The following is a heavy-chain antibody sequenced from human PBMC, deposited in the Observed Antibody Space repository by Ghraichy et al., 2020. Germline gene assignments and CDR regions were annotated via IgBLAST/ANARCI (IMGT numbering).Heavy chain of an antibody. CDR3: TKQVTCKYYYDSSGYYEDY. CDR2: IKSKTDGGTT. J-gene: IGHJ4*02. CDR1: GFTFSNAW. V-gene: IGHV3-15*01. D-gene: IGHD3-22*01. Sequence: GGSLRLSCAASGFTFSNAWMSWVRQAPGKGLEWVGRIKSKTDGGTTDSAAPVKGRFTISRDDSKNTLYLQMNSLKTEDTAVYYCTKQVTCKYYYDSSGYYEDYGGQGTLVTVTS.